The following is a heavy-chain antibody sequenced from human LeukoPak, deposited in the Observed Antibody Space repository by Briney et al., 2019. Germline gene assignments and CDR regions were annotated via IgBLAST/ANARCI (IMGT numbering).Heavy chain of an antibody. J-gene: IGHJ2*01. D-gene: IGHD3-9*01. CDR1: GFTFDDYA. CDR3: AKDRGPNYDVLTGPSRGGYFDL. CDR2: ISRNSGSL. Sequence: GRSLRLSCAASGFTFDDYAMHWVRQVTGKGLEWVAGISRNSGSLGYADSVKGRSTISRDNAKNSLFLQMKSLRAEDTPFYYCAKDRGPNYDVLTGPSRGGYFDLWGRGTLVTVST. V-gene: IGHV3-9*01.